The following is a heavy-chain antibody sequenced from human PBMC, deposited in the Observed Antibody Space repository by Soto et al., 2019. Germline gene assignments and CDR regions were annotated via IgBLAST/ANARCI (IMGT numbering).Heavy chain of an antibody. J-gene: IGHJ4*02. CDR1: GGSISSYY. CDR2: IYYSGST. Sequence: QVQLQESGPGLVKPSETLSLTCTVSGGSISSYYWSWIRQPPGKGLEWIGYIYYSGSTNYNPSLKSRVTISVDTSKNQFSLKLSSVTAADTAVYYCARTAESSYDYWGQGTLVTVSS. V-gene: IGHV4-59*01. D-gene: IGHD6-6*01. CDR3: ARTAESSYDY.